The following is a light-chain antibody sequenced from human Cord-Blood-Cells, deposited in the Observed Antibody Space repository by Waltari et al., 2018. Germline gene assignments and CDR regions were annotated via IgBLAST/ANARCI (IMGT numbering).Light chain of an antibody. CDR1: QSVSSY. Sequence: EIVLTQSPATLSLSPGERATLSCRASQSVSSYLAWYQQKPGQAPRLLIYDASNRATGIPAMLSGSGSGTDFTLTISSLEPEDFAVYYCQQRSNWPPWTFGQGTKVEIK. CDR2: DAS. V-gene: IGKV3-11*01. J-gene: IGKJ1*01. CDR3: QQRSNWPPWT.